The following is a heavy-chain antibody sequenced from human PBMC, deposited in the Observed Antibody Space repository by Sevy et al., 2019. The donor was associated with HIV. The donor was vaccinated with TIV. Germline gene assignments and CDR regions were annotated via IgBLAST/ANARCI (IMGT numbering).Heavy chain of an antibody. Sequence: SETLSLTCTVSGGSISSGSYYWSWIRQPAGKGLEWIGRIYTSGSTNYNPSLKSRVTISVDTSKNQFSLKLSSVTAADTALYYGARGGSTWEGWFDPWGQGTLVTVSS. J-gene: IGHJ5*02. CDR1: GGSISSGSYY. V-gene: IGHV4-61*02. CDR2: IYTSGST. CDR3: ARGGSTWEGWFDP. D-gene: IGHD1-26*01.